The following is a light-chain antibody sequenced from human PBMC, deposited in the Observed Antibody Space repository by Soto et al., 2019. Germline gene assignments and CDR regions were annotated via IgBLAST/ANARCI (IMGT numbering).Light chain of an antibody. CDR3: QQYTSLT. CDR1: QSVSSN. V-gene: IGKV3-15*01. J-gene: IGKJ4*01. CDR2: GAS. Sequence: EIVMTQSPAPLSVSPGDRSTLSCRASQSVSSNLAWYQQKPGQAPRLLIYGASTRATGITARFSGSGSGTEFTLTISSLQYEDFAVYYCQQYTSLTFGGGTKVEIK.